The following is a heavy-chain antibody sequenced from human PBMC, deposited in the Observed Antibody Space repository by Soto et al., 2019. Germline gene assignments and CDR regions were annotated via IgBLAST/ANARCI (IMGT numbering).Heavy chain of an antibody. V-gene: IGHV4-39*01. Sequence: PSETLSLTCGVSGGSFGSSAYYWGCFSQAPGKGLVWIGSFNYRGSTYDNPSRKSRVTISVDTARNQFSLKLSSVTAADTALYYCSRRAPEGFDPWGQGTLVTVS. CDR2: FNYRGST. CDR1: GGSFGSSAYY. CDR3: SRRAPEGFDP. J-gene: IGHJ5*02.